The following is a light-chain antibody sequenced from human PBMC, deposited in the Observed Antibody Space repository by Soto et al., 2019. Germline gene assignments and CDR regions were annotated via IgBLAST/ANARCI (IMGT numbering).Light chain of an antibody. CDR2: DNN. CDR1: SSNIGRNY. J-gene: IGLJ2*01. CDR3: GTWDSSLNVVL. V-gene: IGLV1-51*01. Sequence: QSVLTQPPSVSAAPGHKVTISCSGGSSNIGRNYVSWYQQLPGTAPKLLIYDNNKRPSGIPDRFSGSKSGTSATLGITGLQTGDEADYYCGTWDSSLNVVLFGGGTKVTVL.